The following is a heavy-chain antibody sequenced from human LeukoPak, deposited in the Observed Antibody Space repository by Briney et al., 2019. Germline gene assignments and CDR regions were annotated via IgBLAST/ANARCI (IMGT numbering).Heavy chain of an antibody. Sequence: GGSLRLSCAASGFTFSSYSMNWVRQAPGKGLEWVSSISSSSSYIYYADSVKGRFTISRDNAKNSLYLQMNSLRAEDTAVYYCAREVGVDWYFDLWGRGTLVTVSS. V-gene: IGHV3-21*01. CDR3: AREVGVDWYFDL. D-gene: IGHD1-26*01. CDR1: GFTFSSYS. CDR2: ISSSSSYI. J-gene: IGHJ2*01.